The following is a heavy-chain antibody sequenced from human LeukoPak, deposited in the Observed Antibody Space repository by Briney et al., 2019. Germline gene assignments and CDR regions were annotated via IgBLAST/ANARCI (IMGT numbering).Heavy chain of an antibody. V-gene: IGHV3-33*01. CDR1: GFTFSKHG. J-gene: IGHJ6*02. Sequence: GGSLRLSCTASGFTFSKHGMHWVRQAPGKGLEWVALIWYEGNNKYYADSVKGRFAIARDNSKNTLFLQMNSLSADDTAVYYFARAPRLDSNSFYYGMDVWGQGTTVTVSS. D-gene: IGHD3-22*01. CDR3: ARAPRLDSNSFYYGMDV. CDR2: IWYEGNNK.